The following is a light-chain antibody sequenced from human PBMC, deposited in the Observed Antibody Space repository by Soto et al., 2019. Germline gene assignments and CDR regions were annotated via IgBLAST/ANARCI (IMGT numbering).Light chain of an antibody. J-gene: IGKJ1*01. CDR2: GAS. Sequence: EIVMTQSPATLSLSPGERATLSCRASESVSTNLAWYQQKAGQAPRLLIYGASTRATGIPARFSGSGSGTEFTLTISSLQSEDFAEYHCQQYNNWPQTFGQGTKVDIK. V-gene: IGKV3-15*01. CDR1: ESVSTN. CDR3: QQYNNWPQT.